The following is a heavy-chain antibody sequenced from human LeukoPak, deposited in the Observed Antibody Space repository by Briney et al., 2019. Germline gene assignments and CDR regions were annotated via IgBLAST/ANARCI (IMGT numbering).Heavy chain of an antibody. V-gene: IGHV3-23*01. CDR3: AKRRRIAGGAFDI. D-gene: IGHD6-13*01. CDR1: EFTFSNYW. Sequence: GGSLRLSCAASEFTFSNYWMSWVRQAPGKGLEWVSAISGSGGSTYYADSVKGRFTISRDNSKNTLYLQMNSLRAEDTAVYYCAKRRRIAGGAFDIWGQGTMVTVSS. J-gene: IGHJ3*02. CDR2: ISGSGGST.